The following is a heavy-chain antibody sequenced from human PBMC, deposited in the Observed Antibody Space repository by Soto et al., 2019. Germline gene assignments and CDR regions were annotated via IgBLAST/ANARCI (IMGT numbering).Heavy chain of an antibody. Sequence: PGGSLRLSCTASGFTFGDYAMSWFRQAPGKGLEWVGFIRSKAYGGTTEYAASVKGRFTISRDDSKSIAYLQMNSLKTEDTAVYYCTPGEQLERRDYYYGMDVWGQGTTVTVSS. CDR3: TPGEQLERRDYYYGMDV. D-gene: IGHD1-1*01. CDR2: IRSKAYGGTT. CDR1: GFTFGDYA. V-gene: IGHV3-49*03. J-gene: IGHJ6*02.